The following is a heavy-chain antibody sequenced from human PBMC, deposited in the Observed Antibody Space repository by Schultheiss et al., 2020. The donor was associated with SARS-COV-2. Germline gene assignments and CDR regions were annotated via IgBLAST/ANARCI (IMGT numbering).Heavy chain of an antibody. CDR3: ARGGDDYPYYHYMDV. CDR1: GFTFSFYW. CDR2: MSTDGISI. Sequence: GESLKISCAASGFTFSFYWMHWVRQVPGKGLVLVSRMSTDGISIDYADSVKGRFTISRDNAKNTLYLQMHSLRVEDTAVYYCARGGDDYPYYHYMDVWGRGTTVTVSS. V-gene: IGHV3-74*01. J-gene: IGHJ6*03. D-gene: IGHD2-21*02.